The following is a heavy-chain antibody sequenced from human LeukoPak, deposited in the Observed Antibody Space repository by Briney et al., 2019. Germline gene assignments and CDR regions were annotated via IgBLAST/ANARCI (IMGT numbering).Heavy chain of an antibody. Sequence: GGSLRLSCAASGFTFSSYSMNWVRQAPGKGLEWVSSISSSSSYIYYADSVKGRFTISRDNAKNSLYLQMNSLRAEDTAVYYCAREKMRALIFGVPRDAFDIWGQGTMVTVSS. CDR2: ISSSSSYI. J-gene: IGHJ3*02. CDR3: AREKMRALIFGVPRDAFDI. CDR1: GFTFSSYS. V-gene: IGHV3-21*01. D-gene: IGHD3-3*01.